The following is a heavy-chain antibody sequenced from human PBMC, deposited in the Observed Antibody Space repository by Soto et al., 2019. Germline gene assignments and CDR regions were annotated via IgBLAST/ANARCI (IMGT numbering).Heavy chain of an antibody. CDR2: IGGSGGST. J-gene: IGHJ6*02. CDR3: AKDLVDTAMSTYYYYGMDV. CDR1: GFTFRSYA. Sequence: EVQLLESGGGLVQPGGSLRISCAASGFTFRSYAMSWVRQAPGKGLEWVSAIGGSGGSTYYADSVKGRFTISRDNSKNTLYLQMNSLRAEDTAVYYCAKDLVDTAMSTYYYYGMDVWGQGTTVTVSS. V-gene: IGHV3-23*01. D-gene: IGHD5-18*01.